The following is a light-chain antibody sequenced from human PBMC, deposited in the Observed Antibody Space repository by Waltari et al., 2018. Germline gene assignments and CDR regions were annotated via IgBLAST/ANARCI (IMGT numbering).Light chain of an antibody. CDR3: QHYVRLPAT. J-gene: IGKJ1*01. V-gene: IGKV3-20*01. CDR2: GVS. Sequence: EIVLTQSPGTLSLSPGERATLSCRASQSVRGSLAWYQQKAGQAPRLLIYGVSSRATGIPERFSGSGSGTDLSLTISRLAPEDFAVYYCQHYVRLPATFGQGTKVEIK. CDR1: QSVRGS.